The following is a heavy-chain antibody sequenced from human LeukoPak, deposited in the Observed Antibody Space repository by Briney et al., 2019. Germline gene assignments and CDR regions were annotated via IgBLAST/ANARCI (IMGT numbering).Heavy chain of an antibody. V-gene: IGHV3-23*01. CDR1: GFTFSSYA. CDR2: ISGSGGST. Sequence: GGSLRLSCAASGFTFSSYAMSWVRQAPGKGLEWVSAISGSGGSTYYADSVKGRFTISRDNAKSTLYLQMNSLRVEDTAVYYCARTQLLPDDVLDFWGQGTMVTVSS. J-gene: IGHJ3*01. D-gene: IGHD2-21*01. CDR3: ARTQLLPDDVLDF.